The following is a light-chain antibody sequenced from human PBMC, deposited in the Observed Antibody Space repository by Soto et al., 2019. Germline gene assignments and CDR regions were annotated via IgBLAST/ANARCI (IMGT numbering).Light chain of an antibody. Sequence: QSALTQPRSVSGSLGQSVTISCSGTSGDVGDYNYVSWYQQHPGKVPKLMIYDVTTRPSGVPDRFSGSKSGNTASLTISGLQAEDEADYYCCSYAGSYAVVFGGGTKVTVL. CDR3: CSYAGSYAVV. CDR1: SGDVGDYNY. J-gene: IGLJ3*02. CDR2: DVT. V-gene: IGLV2-11*01.